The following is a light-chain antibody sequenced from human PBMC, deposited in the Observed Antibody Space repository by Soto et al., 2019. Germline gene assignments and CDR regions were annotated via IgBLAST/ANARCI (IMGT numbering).Light chain of an antibody. V-gene: IGKV1-33*01. CDR3: QHYENLPT. J-gene: IGKJ5*01. CDR2: DAS. CDR1: QNINNY. Sequence: EIQMTQSPSSLSASVGDRVTITCQASQNINNYLNWYQQKPGSAPKLLIYDASNLEAGVPSSFRGSGSGTDFTFTISRLQPEDIATYYCQHYENLPTFGQGTRLEIK.